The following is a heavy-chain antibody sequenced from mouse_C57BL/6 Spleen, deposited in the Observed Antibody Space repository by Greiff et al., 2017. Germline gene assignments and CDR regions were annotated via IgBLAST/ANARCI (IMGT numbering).Heavy chain of an antibody. J-gene: IGHJ2*01. V-gene: IGHV1-64*01. CDR2: IHPNSGST. CDR1: GYTFTSYW. D-gene: IGHD2-3*01. CDR3: ASLDGYYEGVD. Sequence: QVQLKQPGAELVKPGASVKLSCKASGYTFTSYWMHWVKQRPGQGLEWIGMIHPNSGSTNYNEKFKSKATLTVDKSSSTAYMQLSSLTSEDSAVYYCASLDGYYEGVDWGQGTTLTVSS.